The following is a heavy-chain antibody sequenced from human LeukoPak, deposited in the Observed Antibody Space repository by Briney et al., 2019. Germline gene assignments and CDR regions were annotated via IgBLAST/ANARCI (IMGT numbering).Heavy chain of an antibody. J-gene: IGHJ4*02. CDR1: GFTFSDFG. V-gene: IGHV3-30*18. CDR3: AKDRSYSGYEPLDH. D-gene: IGHD1-26*01. Sequence: GGSLRLSCAASGFTFSDFGMHWVRQAPGKGLESVAVISHDGNSKYSADSVKGRFTTSRDNSKNTLYLQMDSLRVEDTAVYYCAKDRSYSGYEPLDHWGQGTLVSVSS. CDR2: ISHDGNSK.